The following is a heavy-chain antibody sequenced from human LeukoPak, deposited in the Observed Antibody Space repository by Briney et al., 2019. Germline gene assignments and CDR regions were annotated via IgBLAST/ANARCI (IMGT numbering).Heavy chain of an antibody. V-gene: IGHV3-15*04. Sequence: PGGSLRLSCVASGFSFSDAWLSWVRQAPGKGLEWVGRIESKTDGGTTDYAAPVKGRFTISRDDSKNTLYLQMNSLKTEDAAVYYCTTPYYGSGKGYWGQGTLVTVSS. CDR3: TTPYYGSGKGY. D-gene: IGHD3-10*01. CDR1: GFSFSDAW. J-gene: IGHJ4*02. CDR2: IESKTDGGTT.